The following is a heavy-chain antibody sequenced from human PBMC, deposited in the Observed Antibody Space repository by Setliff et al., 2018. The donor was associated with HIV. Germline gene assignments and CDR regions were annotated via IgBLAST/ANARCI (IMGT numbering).Heavy chain of an antibody. CDR1: GRAFTGYF. CDR3: AAMPMIRGKPFDS. V-gene: IGHV4-34*01. Sequence: PSETLSLTCAVYGRAFTGYFWTWIRHFPGKGLEWIGEINHSGSVNYNPSLKSRVNISVDMSKNQVSLKVTSVNVADTATYFCAAMPMIRGKPFDSWGQGTLVTVSS. CDR2: INHSGSV. D-gene: IGHD3-10*01. J-gene: IGHJ5*01.